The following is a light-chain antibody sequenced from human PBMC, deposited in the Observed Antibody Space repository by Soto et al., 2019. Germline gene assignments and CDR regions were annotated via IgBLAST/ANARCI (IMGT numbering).Light chain of an antibody. CDR3: CSYAGSSTWV. V-gene: IGLV2-23*01. CDR2: EGS. Sequence: QSALTQPASVSGSPGQSITISCTGTSSDVGRYNLVSWYQHHTGKAPKVLIYEGSKRPSGVSNRFSASKSGNTASLTISGLQAEDETDYYCCSYAGSSTWVFGGGTKLTVL. CDR1: SSDVGRYNL. J-gene: IGLJ3*02.